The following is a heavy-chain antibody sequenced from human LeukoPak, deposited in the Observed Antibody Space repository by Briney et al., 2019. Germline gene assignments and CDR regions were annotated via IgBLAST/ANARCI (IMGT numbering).Heavy chain of an antibody. CDR2: IYTSGST. D-gene: IGHD6-13*01. CDR3: ARRWVAAAGTRWFDP. Sequence: SETLTLTCTVSGGSISSYYWSWIRQPPGKGLEWIGYIYTSGSTNYNPSLKSRVTISVDTSKNQFSLKLSSVTAADTAVYYCARRWVAAAGTRWFDPWGQGTLVTVSS. J-gene: IGHJ5*02. V-gene: IGHV4-4*09. CDR1: GGSISSYY.